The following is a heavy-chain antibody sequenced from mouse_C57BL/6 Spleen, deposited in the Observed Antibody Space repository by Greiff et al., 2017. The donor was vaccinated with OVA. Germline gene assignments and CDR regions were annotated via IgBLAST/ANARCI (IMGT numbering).Heavy chain of an antibody. J-gene: IGHJ1*03. CDR1: GFTFTDYY. V-gene: IGHV7-3*01. CDR2: IRNKANGYTT. CDR3: ARYYYGSSAPWYFDV. D-gene: IGHD1-1*01. Sequence: EVQGVESGGGLVQPGGSLSLSCAASGFTFTDYYMSWVRQPPGKALEWLGFIRNKANGYTTEYSASVKGRFTISRDNSQSILYLQMNALRAEDSATYYCARYYYGSSAPWYFDVWGTGTTVTVSS.